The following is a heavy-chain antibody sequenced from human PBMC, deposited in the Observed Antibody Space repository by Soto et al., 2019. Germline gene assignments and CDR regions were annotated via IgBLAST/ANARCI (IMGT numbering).Heavy chain of an antibody. Sequence: SETLSLTCTVSGGSISSGDYYWSWIRQPPGKGLEWIGYIYYSGSTYYNPSLKSRVTISVDTSKNQFSLKLSSVTAADTAVYYCAREYMVRGVTNWFDPWGQGTLVTVSS. CDR2: IYYSGST. D-gene: IGHD3-10*01. J-gene: IGHJ5*02. V-gene: IGHV4-30-4*01. CDR1: GGSISSGDYY. CDR3: AREYMVRGVTNWFDP.